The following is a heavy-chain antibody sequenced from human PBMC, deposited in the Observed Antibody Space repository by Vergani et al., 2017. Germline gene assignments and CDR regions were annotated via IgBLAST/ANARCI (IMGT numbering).Heavy chain of an antibody. CDR3: AKPLLRFLEWPWGGMDV. CDR2: IYSCGST. Sequence: EVQLVESGGGLIQPGGSLRLSCAASGFTVSSNYMSWVRQAPGKGLEWVSVIYSCGSTYYADSVKGRFTISRDNSKNTLYLQMNSLRAEDTAVYYCAKPLLRFLEWPWGGMDVWGQGTTVTVSS. J-gene: IGHJ6*02. V-gene: IGHV3-53*01. D-gene: IGHD3-3*01. CDR1: GFTVSSNY.